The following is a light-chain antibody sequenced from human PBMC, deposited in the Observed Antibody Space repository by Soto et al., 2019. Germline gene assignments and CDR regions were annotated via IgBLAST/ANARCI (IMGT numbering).Light chain of an antibody. CDR3: QQYNTSPRT. Sequence: EIVLTQSPGTLSLSPGERATLSCRASQTVNNNYVAWYQQKRGQAPRLLIYGASNRATGIPDRFSGSGSGTDFTLTISRLEPEDFAVYYCQQYNTSPRTFGQGTKVDIK. V-gene: IGKV3-20*01. CDR1: QTVNNNY. J-gene: IGKJ1*01. CDR2: GAS.